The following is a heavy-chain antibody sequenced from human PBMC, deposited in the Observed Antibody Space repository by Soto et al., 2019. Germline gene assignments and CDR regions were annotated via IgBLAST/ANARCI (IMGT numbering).Heavy chain of an antibody. Sequence: SETLSLTCAVYGGSFSGYYWSWIRQPPGKGLEWIGEINHSGSTNYNPSLKSRVTISVDTSKNQFSLKLSSVTAADTAVYYCASGLEGAILAFDIWGQGTMVTVS. CDR3: ASGLEGAILAFDI. CDR1: GGSFSGYY. CDR2: INHSGST. J-gene: IGHJ3*02. D-gene: IGHD1-26*01. V-gene: IGHV4-34*01.